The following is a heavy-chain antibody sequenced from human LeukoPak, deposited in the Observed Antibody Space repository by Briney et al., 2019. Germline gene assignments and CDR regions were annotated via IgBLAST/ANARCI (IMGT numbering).Heavy chain of an antibody. CDR1: GFTFTNYA. CDR3: AKDRTYYSDFSAYYFSPPLQHC. CDR2: IFGSTGST. J-gene: IGHJ4*02. Sequence: GGSLRLPCVASGFTFTNYAMIWVRQAPGKGLEWVSGIFGSTGSTYYADSVKGRVTISRDNSRNTVYLQMNSLRAEDTAVYYCAKDRTYYSDFSAYYFSPPLQHCWGQGTLVTVSS. D-gene: IGHD3-22*01. V-gene: IGHV3-23*01.